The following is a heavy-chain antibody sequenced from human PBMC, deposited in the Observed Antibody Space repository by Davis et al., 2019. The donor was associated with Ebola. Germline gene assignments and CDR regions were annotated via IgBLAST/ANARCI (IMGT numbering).Heavy chain of an antibody. V-gene: IGHV5-51*01. CDR2: VYPGDSDT. CDR1: GYSFTTYW. Sequence: GESLKISCKVSGYSFTTYWIGWVRQMPGKGLEWMGTVYPGDSDTRYSPSFQGHVTISAEKSSNTAYLQWSSLKASDTATYYCAKLVRSSDYYGRHFDWWGQGTRVTVSS. CDR3: AKLVRSSDYYGRHFDW. J-gene: IGHJ4*02. D-gene: IGHD2-21*02.